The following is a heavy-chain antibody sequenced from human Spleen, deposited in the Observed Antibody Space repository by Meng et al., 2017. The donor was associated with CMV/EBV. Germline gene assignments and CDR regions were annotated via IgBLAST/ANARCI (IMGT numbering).Heavy chain of an antibody. D-gene: IGHD3-22*01. CDR3: ARGQYHYDSSGSFDP. J-gene: IGHJ5*02. CDR2: INANRADT. CDR1: GYTFIDYY. V-gene: IGHV1-2*02. Sequence: SGYTFIDYYMHWVRQATGQGLEWMGWINANRADTNFAQKFQGRITMTRDTSISTAYMELSRLRSDDTAVYYCARGQYHYDSSGSFDPWGQGTLVTVSS.